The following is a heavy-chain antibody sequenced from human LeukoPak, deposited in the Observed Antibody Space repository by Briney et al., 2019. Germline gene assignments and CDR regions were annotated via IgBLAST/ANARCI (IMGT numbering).Heavy chain of an antibody. CDR3: ARGHYYDSSGYSS. Sequence: ASVKVSCKASGYTFTGYYMHWVRQAPGQGLEWMGWINPNSGGTNYAQKFQGRVTMTRDTSISTAYMELSRLRSDDTAVYYCARGHYYDSSGYSSWGQGTLVTVSS. CDR2: INPNSGGT. D-gene: IGHD3-22*01. J-gene: IGHJ4*02. V-gene: IGHV1-2*02. CDR1: GYTFTGYY.